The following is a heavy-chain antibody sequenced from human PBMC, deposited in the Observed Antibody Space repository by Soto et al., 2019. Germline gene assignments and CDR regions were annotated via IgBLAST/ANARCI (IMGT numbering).Heavy chain of an antibody. V-gene: IGHV3-48*02. D-gene: IGHD3-22*01. CDR2: ISSSSSTI. Sequence: GGSLRLSCAASGFTFSSYSMNWVRQAPGKGLEWVSYISSSSSTIYYADSVKGRFTISRDNAKNSLYLQMNSLRDEDTATYYCVRDGLDYYDTARLYFDKWGQGTLVTVSS. CDR3: VRDGLDYYDTARLYFDK. CDR1: GFTFSSYS. J-gene: IGHJ4*02.